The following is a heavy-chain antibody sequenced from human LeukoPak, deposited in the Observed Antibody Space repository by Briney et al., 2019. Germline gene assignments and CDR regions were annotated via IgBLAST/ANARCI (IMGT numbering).Heavy chain of an antibody. CDR3: ARRRGNCSGGSCYHLDY. J-gene: IGHJ4*02. CDR2: TNPNSGNT. Sequence: ASVKVSCKASGYTFTSYDINWVRQATGQGLEWMGWTNPNSGNTGYAQKFQGRVTITRNTSISTAYMELSSLRSEDTAVYYCARRRGNCSGGSCYHLDYWGQGTLVTVSS. V-gene: IGHV1-8*03. CDR1: GYTFTSYD. D-gene: IGHD2-15*01.